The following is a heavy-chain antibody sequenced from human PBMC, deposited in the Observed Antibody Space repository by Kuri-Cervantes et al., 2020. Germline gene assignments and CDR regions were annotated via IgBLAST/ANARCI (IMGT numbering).Heavy chain of an antibody. CDR3: ARLAGVVPAAISSPNFDY. Sequence: SVKVSCKASGYTFTSYGISWVRQAPGQGLEWMGGIIPIFGTANYAQKFQGRVTITADKSTSTAYMELSSLRSDDTAVYYCARLAGVVPAAISSPNFDYWGQGTLVTVSS. J-gene: IGHJ4*02. CDR1: GYTFTSYG. CDR2: IIPIFGTA. V-gene: IGHV1-69*06. D-gene: IGHD2-2*01.